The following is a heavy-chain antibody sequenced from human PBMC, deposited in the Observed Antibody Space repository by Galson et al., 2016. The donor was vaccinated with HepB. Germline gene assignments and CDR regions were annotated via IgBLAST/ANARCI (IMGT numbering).Heavy chain of an antibody. V-gene: IGHV1-18*01. CDR2: ISVYSGKT. CDR3: ARAPSTVVTPVWDY. Sequence: SVKVSCKASNYPFTNYGIAWVRQAPGHGLEWIGGISVYSGKTRYAQKVQGRLTLTTDTSTTTAYMDLRGLRSDDTAVYYCARAPSTVVTPVWDYWGQGTLVAVSS. J-gene: IGHJ4*02. CDR1: NYPFTNYG. D-gene: IGHD4-23*01.